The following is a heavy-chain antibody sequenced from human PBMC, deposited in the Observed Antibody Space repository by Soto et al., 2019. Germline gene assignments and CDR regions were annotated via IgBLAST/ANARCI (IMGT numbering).Heavy chain of an antibody. CDR1: GYTFTIYG. CDR2: ISAYNGNT. D-gene: IGHD6-19*01. J-gene: IGHJ3*02. Sequence: ASVKVSCKASGYTFTIYGISWVRQAPGQGLEWMGWISAYNGNTNYAQKLQGRVTMTTDTSTSTAYMELRSLRSDDTAVYYCARYLTRYSSGPKNAFDIWGQGTMVTVSS. V-gene: IGHV1-18*01. CDR3: ARYLTRYSSGPKNAFDI.